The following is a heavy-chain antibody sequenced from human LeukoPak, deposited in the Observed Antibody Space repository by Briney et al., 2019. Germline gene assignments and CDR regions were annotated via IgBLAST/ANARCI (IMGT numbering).Heavy chain of an antibody. CDR3: ARNYGGTSKYFDY. Sequence: GASVKVSCKASGYSFNDYYIHWVRQAPGQGLEWMGWINPNSGGTNYAQNFQGRVTMTRDTSITTAYMELSGLTSDDTALYYCARNYGGTSKYFDYWGQGTLVTVSS. CDR1: GYSFNDYY. V-gene: IGHV1-2*02. CDR2: INPNSGGT. D-gene: IGHD4-23*01. J-gene: IGHJ4*02.